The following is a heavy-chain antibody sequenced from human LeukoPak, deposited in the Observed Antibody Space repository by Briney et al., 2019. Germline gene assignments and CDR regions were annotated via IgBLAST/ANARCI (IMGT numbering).Heavy chain of an antibody. V-gene: IGHV3-30-3*01. J-gene: IGHJ4*02. CDR3: ARGLNDY. D-gene: IGHD4/OR15-4a*01. CDR2: ISYDGSNK. Sequence: GRSLRLSCAASGFTFSSYAMHWVRQAPGKGLEWVAVISYDGSNKYYADSVKGRFTISRDNSKNTLYLQMNSLRAEDTAVYYCARGLNDYWGQGTLVTVSS. CDR1: GFTFSSYA.